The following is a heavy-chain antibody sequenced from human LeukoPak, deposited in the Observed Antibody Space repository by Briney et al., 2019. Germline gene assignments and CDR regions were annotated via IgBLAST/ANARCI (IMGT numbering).Heavy chain of an antibody. CDR2: IYYSGST. CDR3: ARADPNASGYFYRFNWFDP. J-gene: IGHJ5*02. Sequence: SETLSLTCIDTGNTIMYYNWIYLRHPPMKEIKWIGNIYYSGSTNYNPSLKSRVTISLDTSQFQFSLRLNSVTAADTAVYYCARADPNASGYFYRFNWFDPWGQGTLVTVSS. V-gene: IGHV4-59*01. CDR1: GNTIMYYN. D-gene: IGHD3-10*01.